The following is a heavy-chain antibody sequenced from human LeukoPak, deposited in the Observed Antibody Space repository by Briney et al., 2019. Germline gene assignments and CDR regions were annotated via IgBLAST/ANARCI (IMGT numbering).Heavy chain of an antibody. CDR2: LLSSSST. V-gene: IGHV3-53*01. CDR1: RFTVSTNY. Sequence: GGSLRLSCAASRFTVSTNYMNWVRQSPGQVLESVSLLLSSSSTYYAEAAEVRFTISRDSSKDPLFLQMNDPRADATAIYYCASVGDHFHWYLHLWGRATLVTVSS. D-gene: IGHD3-3*02. CDR3: ASVGDHFHWYLHL. J-gene: IGHJ2*01.